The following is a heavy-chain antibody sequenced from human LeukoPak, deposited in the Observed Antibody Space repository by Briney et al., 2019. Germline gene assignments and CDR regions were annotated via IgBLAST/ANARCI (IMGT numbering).Heavy chain of an antibody. V-gene: IGHV1-2*02. D-gene: IGHD4-17*01. Sequence: GASVKVSCKASGYTFTGYYMHWVRQAPGQGLEWMGWINPNSGGTNYAQKFQGRVTMTRDTSISTAYMELSMLRSDDTAVYYCARDFSTYGDYLGYWGQGTLVTVSS. CDR2: INPNSGGT. CDR3: ARDFSTYGDYLGY. CDR1: GYTFTGYY. J-gene: IGHJ4*02.